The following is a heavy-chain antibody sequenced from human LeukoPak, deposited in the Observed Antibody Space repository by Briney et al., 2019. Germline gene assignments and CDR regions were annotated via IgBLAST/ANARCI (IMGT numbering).Heavy chain of an antibody. Sequence: GASVKVSCKASGYTFTSYDINWVRQATGQGLEWMGWMNPNSGNTGYAHKFQGRVTMTRNTSISTAYMDLSSLRSEDTAVYYCARVPCYYDSSGYDYWGRGTLVTVSS. V-gene: IGHV1-8*01. J-gene: IGHJ4*02. CDR1: GYTFTSYD. CDR3: ARVPCYYDSSGYDY. CDR2: MNPNSGNT. D-gene: IGHD3-22*01.